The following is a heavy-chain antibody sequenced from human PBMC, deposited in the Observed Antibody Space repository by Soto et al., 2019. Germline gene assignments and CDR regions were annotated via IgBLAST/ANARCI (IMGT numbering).Heavy chain of an antibody. CDR1: GGSISSGGYY. V-gene: IGHV4-31*03. CDR2: IYYSGST. Sequence: QVQLQESGPGLVKPSQTLSLTCTVSGGSISSGGYYWSWIRQHPGKGLEWIGYIYYSGSTYYNPSLKSRVTMSVDTSKNQFSLRLSSVTAADTAVYYCARTYYDILTGYYIPFDYWGQGTLVTVSS. J-gene: IGHJ4*02. CDR3: ARTYYDILTGYYIPFDY. D-gene: IGHD3-9*01.